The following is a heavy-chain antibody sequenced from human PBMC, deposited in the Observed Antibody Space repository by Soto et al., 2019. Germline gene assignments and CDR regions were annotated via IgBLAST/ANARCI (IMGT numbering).Heavy chain of an antibody. CDR1: GFTFSANW. Sequence: EVQLVESGGGLVQPGGSLRLSCAASGFTFSANWMGWARQAPGKGLVWVSLIKPDGSDTGYADSVKGRFTISRDNSKNTLYLQMNSLRADDTAVYYCARGGLTAGFDYWGRGTLVTVST. J-gene: IGHJ4*02. CDR3: ARGGLTAGFDY. D-gene: IGHD2-21*02. V-gene: IGHV3-74*01. CDR2: IKPDGSDT.